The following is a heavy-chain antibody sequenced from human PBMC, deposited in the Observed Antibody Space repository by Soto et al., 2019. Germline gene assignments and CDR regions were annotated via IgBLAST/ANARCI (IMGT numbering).Heavy chain of an antibody. CDR1: GYSFTRYW. D-gene: IGHD6-13*01. J-gene: IGHJ4*02. V-gene: IGHV5-51*01. CDR3: AISSIAAAGFDY. CDR2: FYPGDSDT. Sequence: GESLKISCKGSGYSFTRYWIGWVRQMPGKGLDWMGIFYPGDSDTRYSPSFQGQVTISADKSISTAYLQWNTLKASDTAMYYCAISSIAAAGFDYWGLGTPVTVSS.